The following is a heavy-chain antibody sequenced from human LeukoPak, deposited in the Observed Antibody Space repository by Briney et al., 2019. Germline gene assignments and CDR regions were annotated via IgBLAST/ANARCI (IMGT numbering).Heavy chain of an antibody. CDR3: AKGRLDWLSLDY. V-gene: IGHV3-23*01. CDR2: ISGSGGST. D-gene: IGHD3-9*01. J-gene: IGHJ4*02. CDR1: GFTFSSYG. Sequence: PGGSLRLSCAASGFTFSSYGMSWVRQAPGKGLEWVSAISGSGGSTYYADSVKGRFTISRDNSKNTLYLQMNSLRAEDTAVYYCAKGRLDWLSLDYWGQGTLVTVSS.